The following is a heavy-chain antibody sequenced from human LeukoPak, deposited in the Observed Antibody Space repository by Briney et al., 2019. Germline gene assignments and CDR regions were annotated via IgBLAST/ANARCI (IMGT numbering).Heavy chain of an antibody. J-gene: IGHJ5*02. CDR2: INPNSGGT. CDR3: ASERSGYDFVLPVWFDP. D-gene: IGHD5-12*01. Sequence: ASVKVSCKASGYTFTGCYMHWVRQAPGQGLEWMGWINPNSGGTNYAQKFQGRVTMTRDTSISTAYMELSRLRSDDTAVYYCASERSGYDFVLPVWFDPWGQGTLVTVSS. V-gene: IGHV1-2*02. CDR1: GYTFTGCY.